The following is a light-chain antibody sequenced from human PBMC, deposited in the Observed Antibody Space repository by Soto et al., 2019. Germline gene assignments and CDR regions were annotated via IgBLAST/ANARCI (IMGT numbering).Light chain of an antibody. Sequence: EIVLTQSPATLSLSRGERATLSCRGRRSVSSYLARYQQKPGQAPRLLIYDASNRATAIPARFSGSGSGTNFTLTISSLEPEDFAVYYCQQRSNWPPAMTFGQGTKVDIK. J-gene: IGKJ1*01. CDR2: DAS. CDR1: RSVSSY. CDR3: QQRSNWPPAMT. V-gene: IGKV3-11*01.